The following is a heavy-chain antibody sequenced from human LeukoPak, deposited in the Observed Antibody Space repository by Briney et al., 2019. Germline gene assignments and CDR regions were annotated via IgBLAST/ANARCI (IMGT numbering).Heavy chain of an antibody. Sequence: SETLSLTCTVSGGSISSSSYYWGWIRQPPGKGLEWIGSIYYSGSTYYNPSLKSRVTISVDTSKNQFSLKLSSVTAADTAVYYCARRAPRKIYYYCYGMDVWGQGTTVTVSS. V-gene: IGHV4-39*01. CDR3: ARRAPRKIYYYCYGMDV. CDR2: IYYSGST. CDR1: GGSISSSSYY. J-gene: IGHJ6*02. D-gene: IGHD1-14*01.